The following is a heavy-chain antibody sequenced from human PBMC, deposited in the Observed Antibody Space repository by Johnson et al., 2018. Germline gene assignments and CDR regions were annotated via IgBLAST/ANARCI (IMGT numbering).Heavy chain of an antibody. CDR2: IRSKGNSYAT. CDR3: TAEGH. CDR1: GFTFSGSA. J-gene: IGHJ1*01. V-gene: IGHV3-73*01. Sequence: VQLVQSGGGLVQPGGSLKLSCAASGFTFSGSAMHWVRQSSGKGLAGVGSIRSKGNSYATAYAASVKGRFTISRDDSKNTADLQMNSLKTEDTAVYYCTAEGHWGQGTLVTVSS.